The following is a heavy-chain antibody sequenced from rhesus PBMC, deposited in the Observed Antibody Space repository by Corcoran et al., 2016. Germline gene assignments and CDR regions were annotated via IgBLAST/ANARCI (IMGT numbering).Heavy chain of an antibody. CDR2: ISGSSGST. V-gene: IGHV4-165*01. D-gene: IGHD2-39*01. CDR1: GGSFSGSY. Sequence: QVQLQESGPGLVKPSETLSLTCAVSGGSFSGSYWGWIRQTPGKGLEWVGYISGSSGSTDSTPSVKSRVTISSDPSQNQFSLKLSSVTAADTAVYYCVRDRGVSAIDYWGQGVLVTVSS. J-gene: IGHJ4*01. CDR3: VRDRGVSAIDY.